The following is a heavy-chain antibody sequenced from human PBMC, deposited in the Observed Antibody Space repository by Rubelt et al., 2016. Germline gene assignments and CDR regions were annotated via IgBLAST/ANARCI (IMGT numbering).Heavy chain of an antibody. CDR2: IYDSGSG. Sequence: QVQVQESGPGLVEPSGTLSLTCVVSGGLISSSLWWSWLRQPPGKGLEWIGYIYDSGSGHYSPSLKSRITISLNTSKNQFSLGQTAATAADTAGYYCARSHCRYNYGALFEYWGLGTRVTVSS. CDR3: ARSHCRYNYGALFEY. CDR1: GGLISSSLW. D-gene: IGHD5-18*01. J-gene: IGHJ4*02. V-gene: IGHV4-4*02.